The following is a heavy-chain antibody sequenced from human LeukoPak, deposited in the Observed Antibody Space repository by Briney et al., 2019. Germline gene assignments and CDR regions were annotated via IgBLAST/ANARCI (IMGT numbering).Heavy chain of an antibody. CDR3: ARDSPYSGSYWPLRSYYYYGMDV. CDR1: GGSFSGYY. V-gene: IGHV4-34*01. D-gene: IGHD1-26*01. J-gene: IGHJ6*02. CDR2: INHSGST. Sequence: SETLSLTCAVYGGSFSGYYWSWIRQPAGKGLEWIGEINHSGSTNYNPSLKSRVTISVVTSKNQFSLKLSSVTAADTAVYYCARDSPYSGSYWPLRSYYYYGMDVWGQGTTVTVSS.